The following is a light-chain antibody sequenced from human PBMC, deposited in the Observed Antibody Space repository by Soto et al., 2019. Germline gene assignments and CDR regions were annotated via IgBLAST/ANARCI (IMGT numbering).Light chain of an antibody. CDR2: GVS. J-gene: IGKJ3*01. CDR3: QQYSRSPQFT. Sequence: IVLTQSPGTLSLSPGERATLSCRASQSVRNNYLAWYQQKPGQAPRLLIYGVSTRATGIPDRFSGSGSGTDFTLTIRTLEPEDLAVYYCQQYSRSPQFTFGPGTKVDIK. V-gene: IGKV3-20*01. CDR1: QSVRNNY.